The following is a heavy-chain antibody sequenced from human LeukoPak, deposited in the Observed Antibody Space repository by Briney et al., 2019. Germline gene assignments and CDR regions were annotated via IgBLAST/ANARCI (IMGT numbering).Heavy chain of an antibody. CDR3: ARVSSNNWSFDY. J-gene: IGHJ4*02. CDR2: SHNSGST. Sequence: SETLSLTCSVSGGSISSYYWSWIRQPPGKGLEWLGYSHNSGSTNYNPSLRSRLTISADASKNNLSLKLSSVTAADTAVYYCARVSSNNWSFDYWGQGTPVTVSS. D-gene: IGHD1-1*01. V-gene: IGHV4-59*01. CDR1: GGSISSYY.